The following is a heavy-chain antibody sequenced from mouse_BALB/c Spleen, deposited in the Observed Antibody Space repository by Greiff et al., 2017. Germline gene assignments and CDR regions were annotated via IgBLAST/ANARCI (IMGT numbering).Heavy chain of an antibody. J-gene: IGHJ4*01. CDR1: GFTFSDYY. CDR3: ARSYYTAMDY. Sequence: DVHLVESGGGLVKPGGSLKLSCAASGFTFSDYYMYWVRQTPEKRLEWVATISDGGNTYYPDSVKGRFTISRDNAKNNLYLQMSSLRSEDTALYYCARSYYTAMDYWGQGTSVTVSS. D-gene: IGHD2-12*01. CDR2: ISDGGNT. V-gene: IGHV5-4*02.